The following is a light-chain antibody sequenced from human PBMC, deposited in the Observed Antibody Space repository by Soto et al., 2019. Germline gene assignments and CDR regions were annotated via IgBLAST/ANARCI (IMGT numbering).Light chain of an antibody. CDR1: SSNIGSNT. V-gene: IGLV1-44*01. CDR2: SNN. Sequence: QSVLTQPPSASGTPGQRVTISCSGSSSNIGSNTVSWYQQVPGTAPKLLIYSNNQRPSGVPDRFSGSKSGTSASLATSGLQSEDEADYYCQSHDNSLSGFYVFGTGTKVTVL. CDR3: QSHDNSLSGFYV. J-gene: IGLJ1*01.